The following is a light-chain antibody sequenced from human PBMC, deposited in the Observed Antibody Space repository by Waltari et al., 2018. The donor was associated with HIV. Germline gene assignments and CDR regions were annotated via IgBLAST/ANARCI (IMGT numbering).Light chain of an antibody. CDR2: KVS. V-gene: IGKV2-30*02. Sequence: DVVMTQSPLSLPVTLGQPASISSRSSESLVHSDGNTYLTWFQQRPGQSPRPLIYKVSNRDSGVPDRFSGSGSGTDFTLKISRVEAEDVGVYYCMQGTHSPPYTFGQGTKLEIK. CDR1: ESLVHSDGNTY. J-gene: IGKJ2*01. CDR3: MQGTHSPPYT.